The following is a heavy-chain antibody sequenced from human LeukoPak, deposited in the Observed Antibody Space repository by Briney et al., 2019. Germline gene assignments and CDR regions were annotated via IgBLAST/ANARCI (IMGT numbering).Heavy chain of an antibody. CDR3: ARVYSSSSVFADY. CDR1: GFTFSSYS. J-gene: IGHJ4*02. CDR2: ISSSSSYI. D-gene: IGHD6-6*01. Sequence: GGSLRLSCAASGFTFSSYSMNWVRQAPGKGLEWVSSISSSSSYIDYADSVKGRFTISRDNAKNSLYLQMNSLRAEDTAVYYCARVYSSSSVFADYWGQGTLVTVSS. V-gene: IGHV3-21*01.